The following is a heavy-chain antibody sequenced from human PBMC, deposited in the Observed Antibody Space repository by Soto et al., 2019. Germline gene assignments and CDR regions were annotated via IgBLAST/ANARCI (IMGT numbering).Heavy chain of an antibody. CDR1: GGTFSNYA. CDR2: IIPIFGTA. CDR3: ARPSGSGSYYRLGD. V-gene: IGHV1-69*13. Sequence: SVKVSCTSSGGTFSNYAIGLVRQAPGQGLECMGGIIPIFGTANYAQKFQGRVTIAADESTSTAYMELSSLRSEDTAVYYCARPSGSGSYYRLGDWGQGTLVTVSS. D-gene: IGHD3-10*01. J-gene: IGHJ4*02.